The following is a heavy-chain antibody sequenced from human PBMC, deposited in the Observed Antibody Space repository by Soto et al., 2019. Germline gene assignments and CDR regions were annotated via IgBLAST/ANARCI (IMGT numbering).Heavy chain of an antibody. CDR3: ASPEKYSYYEWDY. CDR2: ISGSGGNT. CDR1: GFTFSSYA. V-gene: IGHV3-23*01. D-gene: IGHD4-4*01. Sequence: EVQLLESGGGLVQPGGSLRLSCAASGFTFSSYAMSWVRQAPGKGLEWVSAISGSGGNTYYADSVKGRFTISRDNSKNTLYLQMTSLRAGDTAVYYCASPEKYSYYEWDYWGQGTLVTVSS. J-gene: IGHJ4*02.